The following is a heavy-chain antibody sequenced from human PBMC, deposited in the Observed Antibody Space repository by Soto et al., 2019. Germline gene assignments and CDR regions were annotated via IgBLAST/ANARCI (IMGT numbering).Heavy chain of an antibody. CDR3: VNYYGMDV. V-gene: IGHV1-3*01. Sequence: QVQLVQSGAEVKKPGASVKVSCKASGYTFTSYAMHWVRQAPGQRLEWMGWINAGNGNTKYSQKFQGRVTITRDTAASTAYMELSSLRSDDTAVYYCVNYYGMDVWGHVSTVTVSS. CDR2: INAGNGNT. J-gene: IGHJ6*02. CDR1: GYTFTSYA.